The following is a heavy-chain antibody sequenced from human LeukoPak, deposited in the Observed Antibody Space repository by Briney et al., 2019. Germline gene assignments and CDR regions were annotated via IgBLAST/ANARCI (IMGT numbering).Heavy chain of an antibody. D-gene: IGHD6-19*01. CDR3: ARGPSSSGWYMLSYYYYGMDV. V-gene: IGHV3-53*01. Sequence: GGSLRLSCAASGLTVSSNYMSWVRQAPGKGLEWVSVIYSGGSTYYADSVKGRFTISRDNSKNTLYLQMNSLRAEDTAVYYCARGPSSSGWYMLSYYYYGMDVWGQGTTATVSS. CDR2: IYSGGST. CDR1: GLTVSSNY. J-gene: IGHJ6*02.